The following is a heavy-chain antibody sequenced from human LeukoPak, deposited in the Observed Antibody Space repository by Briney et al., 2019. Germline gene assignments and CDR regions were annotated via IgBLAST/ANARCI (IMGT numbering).Heavy chain of an antibody. J-gene: IGHJ4*02. D-gene: IGHD3-10*01. V-gene: IGHV4-30-4*01. Sequence: SETLSLTCTVSGGSISSGDYYWSWIRQPPGKGLEWIGYIYHSGSTYYNPSHKSRVTISVDRSKNQFSLKLSSVTAADTAVYYCARIVRAYGSGSYYKDYWGQGTLVTVSS. CDR1: GGSISSGDYY. CDR3: ARIVRAYGSGSYYKDY. CDR2: IYHSGST.